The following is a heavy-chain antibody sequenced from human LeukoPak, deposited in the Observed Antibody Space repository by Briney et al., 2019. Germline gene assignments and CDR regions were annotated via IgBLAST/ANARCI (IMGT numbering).Heavy chain of an antibody. D-gene: IGHD4/OR15-4a*01. V-gene: IGHV4-59*01. CDR3: VRGPYGASISKWFDP. J-gene: IGHJ5*02. CDR2: IYYSGDT. Sequence: SETLSLTCTVSGGSISSYYWSWIRQPPGKGLEWIGYIYYSGDTNYNPSLRNRVTLSVDTSRNQLSLQLSSVTTADTAVYYCVRGPYGASISKWFDPWGQGTLVIVSS. CDR1: GGSISSYY.